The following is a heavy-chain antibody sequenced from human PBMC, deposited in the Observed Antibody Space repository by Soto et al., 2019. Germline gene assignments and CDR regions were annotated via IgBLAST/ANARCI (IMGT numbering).Heavy chain of an antibody. CDR1: GFTFSINA. V-gene: IGHV3-23*01. CDR3: AKDRDYPRDQFHY. CDR2: ISANGQGI. J-gene: IGHJ4*02. D-gene: IGHD2-2*01. Sequence: EVQLLESGGGLVQPGGSLRLSCATSGFTFSINALSWVRQAPGKGLEWVSAISANGQGIYYADSVRGRFSISRYNSRNTVFLHMDSLRAEDTAVYYCAKDRDYPRDQFHYWGQGTLVTVSS.